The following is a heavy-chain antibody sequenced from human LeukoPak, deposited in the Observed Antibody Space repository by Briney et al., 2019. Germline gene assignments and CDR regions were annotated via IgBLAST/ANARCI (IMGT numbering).Heavy chain of an antibody. J-gene: IGHJ4*02. CDR2: ISSSSSSI. D-gene: IGHD2-15*01. CDR3: ARNIRGYCSGGSCLRLFDY. CDR1: GFTFRSYS. Sequence: GGSLRLSCAASGFTFRSYSMNWVRQAPGKGLEWVSSISSSSSSIYHADSVKGRFTISRDNAKNSLYLQINSLRAEDTAVYYCARNIRGYCSGGSCLRLFDYWGQGTLVTVSS. V-gene: IGHV3-21*01.